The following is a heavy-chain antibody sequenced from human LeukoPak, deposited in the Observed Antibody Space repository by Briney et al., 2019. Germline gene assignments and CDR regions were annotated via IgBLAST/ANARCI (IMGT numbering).Heavy chain of an antibody. CDR1: GGTFSSYA. Sequence: GASVKVSCKASGGTFSSYAISWVRQAPGQGLEWVGRIIPILGIANYAQKFQGRVTITADKSTSTAYMELSSLRSEDTAVYYCASNPLCGSHVPDRYYFDYWGQGTLVTVSS. CDR2: IIPILGIA. D-gene: IGHD1-26*01. J-gene: IGHJ4*02. V-gene: IGHV1-69*04. CDR3: ASNPLCGSHVPDRYYFDY.